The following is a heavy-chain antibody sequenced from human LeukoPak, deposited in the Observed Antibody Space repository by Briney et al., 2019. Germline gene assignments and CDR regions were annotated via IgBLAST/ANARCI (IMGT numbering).Heavy chain of an antibody. J-gene: IGHJ4*02. D-gene: IGHD3-22*01. CDR3: ARDPSGYFNY. CDR2: IYYSGST. CDR1: GGSISSSTYY. V-gene: IGHV4-39*07. Sequence: SETLSLTCTVSGGSISSSTYYWGWIRRPPGKGLEWIGSIYYSGSTYYNPSLKSRVTVSVDTSKNQFSLKLSSVTAADTAVYYCARDPSGYFNYWGQGTLVAVSS.